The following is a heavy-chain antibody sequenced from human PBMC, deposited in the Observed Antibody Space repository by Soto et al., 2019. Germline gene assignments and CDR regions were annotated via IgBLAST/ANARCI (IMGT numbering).Heavy chain of an antibody. CDR2: IYYSGST. CDR1: GGSISSGGYY. Sequence: QVQLQESGPGLVKPSQTLSLTCTVSGGSISSGGYYWSWIRQHPGKVLEWIGYIYYSGSTYYNPSLKSRVTISVDTSKNQFSLKLSSVTAADTAVYYCARACIAARRDDWFPDAFDIWGQGTMVTVSS. CDR3: ARACIAARRDDWFPDAFDI. V-gene: IGHV4-31*03. J-gene: IGHJ3*02. D-gene: IGHD6-6*01.